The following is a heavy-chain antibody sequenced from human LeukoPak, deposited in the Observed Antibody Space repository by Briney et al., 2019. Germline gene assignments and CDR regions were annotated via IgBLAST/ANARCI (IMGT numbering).Heavy chain of an antibody. Sequence: GSLRLSCAASGFTFSSYAMSWVRQAPGKGLEWVSAISGSGGSTYYADSVKGRFTISRDNSKNMLYLQMNSLRAEDTAVYYCAVLVVAATPPIDYWGQGTLVTVSS. CDR1: GFTFSSYA. J-gene: IGHJ4*02. CDR2: ISGSGGST. D-gene: IGHD2-15*01. CDR3: AVLVVAATPPIDY. V-gene: IGHV3-23*01.